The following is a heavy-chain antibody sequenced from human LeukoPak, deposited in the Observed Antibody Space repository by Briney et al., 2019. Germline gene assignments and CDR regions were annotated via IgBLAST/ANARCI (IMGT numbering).Heavy chain of an antibody. CDR2: IWYDGSKK. CDR3: ARDFGVTNYHFDY. CDR1: GFMFSDYY. V-gene: IGHV3-33*08. D-gene: IGHD3-16*01. J-gene: IGHJ4*02. Sequence: GGSLRLSCAASGFMFSDYYMSWIRQAPGKGLEWVAVIWYDGSKKYYADSVKGRFTISRDDSKNTLYLQMNSLRAEDTAVYYCARDFGVTNYHFDYWGQGTLVTVSS.